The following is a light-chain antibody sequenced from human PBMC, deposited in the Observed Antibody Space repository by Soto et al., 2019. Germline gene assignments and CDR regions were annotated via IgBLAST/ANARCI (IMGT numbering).Light chain of an antibody. Sequence: QSALTQPASVSGSPGQSITISCTGTSSDVGGYNYVSWYQQHPGKAPKLMIYDVSNRPSGVSNRFSGSKSGNTASLTISGVQAEDEADYYCSSYTSSSTRFFGGGTKLTVL. CDR1: SSDVGGYNY. CDR2: DVS. V-gene: IGLV2-14*01. CDR3: SSYTSSSTRF. J-gene: IGLJ2*01.